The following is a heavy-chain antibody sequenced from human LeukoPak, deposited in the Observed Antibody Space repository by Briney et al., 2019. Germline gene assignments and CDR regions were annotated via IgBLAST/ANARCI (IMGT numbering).Heavy chain of an antibody. CDR2: IWYDGSNK. D-gene: IGHD3-10*01. Sequence: GRSLRLPCAASGFTFSSYGMHWVRQAPGKGLEWVAVIWYDGSNKYYADSVKGRFTISRDNSKNTLYLQMNSLRAEDTAVYYCAKDLSGEYYFDYWGQGTLVTVSS. CDR3: AKDLSGEYYFDY. J-gene: IGHJ4*02. CDR1: GFTFSSYG. V-gene: IGHV3-33*06.